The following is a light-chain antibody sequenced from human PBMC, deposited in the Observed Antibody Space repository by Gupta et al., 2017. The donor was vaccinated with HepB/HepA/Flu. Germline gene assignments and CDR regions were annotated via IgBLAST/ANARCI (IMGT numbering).Light chain of an antibody. V-gene: IGKV1-12*01. Sequence: DIQMTQSPSSVSASVGDRVTITCRASQNVNRWLAWYQQKPGKAPKLLIYTTSILQTGVPSRFSGSGSGTDFTLTISSLQPEDSATYYCQRSNNFPLTFAGGTKVEIK. CDR1: QNVNRW. CDR3: QRSNNFPLT. J-gene: IGKJ4*01. CDR2: TTS.